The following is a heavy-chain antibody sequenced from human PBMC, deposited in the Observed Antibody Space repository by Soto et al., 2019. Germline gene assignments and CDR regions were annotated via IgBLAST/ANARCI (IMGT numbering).Heavy chain of an antibody. Sequence: SETLSLTCTVSGGSISSSSNYWGWIRQPPGKGLAWIASIYYSGSTYYNPSLKSRVTISVDTSKNQFSLRLRSVTAADTAVYYCARQTGSGLYAGDNKWFDPWGQGTLVTVSS. CDR1: GGSISSSSNY. J-gene: IGHJ5*02. D-gene: IGHD6-19*01. CDR3: ARQTGSGLYAGDNKWFDP. CDR2: IYYSGST. V-gene: IGHV4-39*01.